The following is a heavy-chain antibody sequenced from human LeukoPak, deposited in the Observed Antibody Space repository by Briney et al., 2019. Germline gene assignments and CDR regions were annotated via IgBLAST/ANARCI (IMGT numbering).Heavy chain of an antibody. J-gene: IGHJ4*02. D-gene: IGHD3-9*01. Sequence: SETLSLTCTVSGGSISSSSYYWGWIRQPPGKGLEWLGSIYYSGSTYYNPSLKSRVTISVDTSKNQFSLKLSSVTAADTAVYYCARHDYDILTGPPGYWGQGTLVTVSS. CDR1: GGSISSSSYY. CDR3: ARHDYDILTGPPGY. CDR2: IYYSGST. V-gene: IGHV4-39*01.